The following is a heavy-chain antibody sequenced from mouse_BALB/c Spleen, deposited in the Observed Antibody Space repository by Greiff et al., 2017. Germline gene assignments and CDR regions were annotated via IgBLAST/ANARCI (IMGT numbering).Heavy chain of an antibody. CDR1: GFNIKDTY. V-gene: IGHV14-3*02. J-gene: IGHJ2*01. CDR2: IDPANGNT. Sequence: EVQLQQSGAELVKPGASVKLSCTASGFNIKDTYMHWVKQRPEQGLEWIGRIDPANGNTKYDPKFQGKATITADTSSNTAYLQLSSLTSEDTAVYYCARWEGYDYGFDYWGQGTTLTVSS. CDR3: ARWEGYDYGFDY. D-gene: IGHD2-4*01.